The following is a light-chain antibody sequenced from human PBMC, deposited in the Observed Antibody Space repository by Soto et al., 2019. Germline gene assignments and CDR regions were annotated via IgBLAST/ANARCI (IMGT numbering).Light chain of an antibody. CDR1: SSDVGGYNY. Sequence: QSVLTQPASVSGSPGQSITISCTGTSSDVGGYNYVSWYQQHPGKAPKLMIYEVSNRPSGVSNRFSGSKSGNTASLTISGLQAEDEADYYCSSYTSSRTSRVFGTGTKVTVL. V-gene: IGLV2-14*01. J-gene: IGLJ1*01. CDR2: EVS. CDR3: SSYTSSRTSRV.